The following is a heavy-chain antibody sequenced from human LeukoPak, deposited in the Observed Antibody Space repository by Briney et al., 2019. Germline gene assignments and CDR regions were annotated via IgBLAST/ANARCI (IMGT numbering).Heavy chain of an antibody. J-gene: IGHJ4*02. Sequence: GGSLRLSCAASGFTFSSYWMHWVRQAPGKGLVWVSRINSDGSSTSYADSVEGRFTISRDNAKNTLYLQMNSLRAEDTAVYYCARSWKPYYYDSSGYPYYFDYWGQGTLVTVSS. CDR3: ARSWKPYYYDSSGYPYYFDY. D-gene: IGHD3-22*01. V-gene: IGHV3-74*01. CDR1: GFTFSSYW. CDR2: INSDGSST.